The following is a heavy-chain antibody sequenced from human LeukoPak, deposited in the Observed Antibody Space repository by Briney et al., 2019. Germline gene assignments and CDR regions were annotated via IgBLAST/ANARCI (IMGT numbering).Heavy chain of an antibody. D-gene: IGHD2-2*01. CDR1: GGSISSSSYY. J-gene: IGHJ5*02. Sequence: PSETLSLTCTVSGGSISSSSYYWGWIRQPRGKGLERIGSIYYSGSTYYNPSLKSRVTISVVTSKNQFSLKLSSVTGADTAVYYCARHCSSTSCYHNLFDPWGQGTLVTVSS. CDR3: ARHCSSTSCYHNLFDP. CDR2: IYYSGST. V-gene: IGHV4-39*01.